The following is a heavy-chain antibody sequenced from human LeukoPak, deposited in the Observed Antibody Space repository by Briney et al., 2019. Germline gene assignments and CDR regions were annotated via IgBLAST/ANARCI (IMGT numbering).Heavy chain of an antibody. D-gene: IGHD3-10*01. CDR2: INSDGSST. V-gene: IGHV3-74*01. J-gene: IGHJ5*02. CDR1: GFTFSSYW. CDR3: ARGQWFGELLGWFDP. Sequence: GGSLRLSCAASGFTFSSYWMHWVRQAPGKGLVWVSRINSDGSSTSYADSVKGRFTISRDNSKNTLYLQMNSLRAEDTAVYYCARGQWFGELLGWFDPWGQGTLVTVSS.